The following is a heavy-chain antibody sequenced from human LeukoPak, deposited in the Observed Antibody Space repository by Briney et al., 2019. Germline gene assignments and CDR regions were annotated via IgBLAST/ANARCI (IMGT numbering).Heavy chain of an antibody. V-gene: IGHV3-21*01. Sequence: GGSLRLSCAASGFTFSSYSMNWVRQAPGKGLEWVSSISSSSSYIYYADSVKGRFTISRDNAKNSLYLQMNSLRAEDTAVYYCARDKSDYDSSGYYLRPANWFDPWGQGTLVTVSS. CDR2: ISSSSSYI. CDR3: ARDKSDYDSSGYYLRPANWFDP. J-gene: IGHJ5*02. D-gene: IGHD3-22*01. CDR1: GFTFSSYS.